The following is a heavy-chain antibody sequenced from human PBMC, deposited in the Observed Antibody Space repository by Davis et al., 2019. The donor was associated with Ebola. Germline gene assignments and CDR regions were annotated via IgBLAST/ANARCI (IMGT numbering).Heavy chain of an antibody. CDR1: GYTFTSYG. CDR3: AREAYGGNSVPFDI. J-gene: IGHJ3*02. V-gene: IGHV1-18*01. D-gene: IGHD4-23*01. CDR2: ISAYNGNT. Sequence: ASVKVSCKASGYTFTSYGISWVRQAPGQGLEWMGWISAYNGNTNYAQKFQGRVTITADESTSTAYMELSSLRSEDTAVYYCAREAYGGNSVPFDIWGQGTMVTVSS.